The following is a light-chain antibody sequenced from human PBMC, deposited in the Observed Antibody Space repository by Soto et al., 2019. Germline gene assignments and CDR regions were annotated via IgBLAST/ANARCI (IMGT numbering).Light chain of an antibody. Sequence: DIQMTQSPSSLSASVGDRVNISCRASQDIGSRLAWYQQKPGKAPKILIYAAASLHSGVPSRFSATFSGTDFTLTISRLRPEDLATYFCQQGNSFPLTFGPGTKVDLK. CDR3: QQGNSFPLT. CDR2: AAA. J-gene: IGKJ3*01. V-gene: IGKV1-12*01. CDR1: QDIGSR.